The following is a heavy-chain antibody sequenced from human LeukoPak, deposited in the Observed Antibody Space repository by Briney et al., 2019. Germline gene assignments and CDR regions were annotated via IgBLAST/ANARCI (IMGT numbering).Heavy chain of an antibody. Sequence: GGSLRLSCAASGLNFDNYGMSWVRQVPGKGLEWVSGINWDGGSTGYADSVKGRFTISRDNAKNTVYLQMNSLRVEDTAVYYCARGALYQYYLDYWGWGQGTLVTVSS. CDR1: GLNFDNYG. CDR2: INWDGGST. D-gene: IGHD4-17*01. CDR3: ARGALYQYYLDYWG. J-gene: IGHJ4*02. V-gene: IGHV3-20*04.